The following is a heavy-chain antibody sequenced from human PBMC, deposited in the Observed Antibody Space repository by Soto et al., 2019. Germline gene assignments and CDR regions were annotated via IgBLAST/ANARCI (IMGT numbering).Heavy chain of an antibody. D-gene: IGHD4-17*01. V-gene: IGHV3-11*01. Sequence: SVKGRFTVSRDNAKSSLYLQMNSLRAEDTAVYYCARHFDFGGAYGMDVWGQGTTVSVSS. CDR3: ARHFDFGGAYGMDV. J-gene: IGHJ6*02.